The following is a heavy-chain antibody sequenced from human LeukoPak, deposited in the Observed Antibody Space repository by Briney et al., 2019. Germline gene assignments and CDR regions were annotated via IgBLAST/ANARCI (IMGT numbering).Heavy chain of an antibody. Sequence: GGSLRLSCAASGFTFSSYCMNWVRQAPGKGLEWVSSISSSSSYIYYADSVKGRFTISRDNAKNSLYLQMNSLRAEDTAVYYCARGKAPRDAFDIWGQGTMVTVSS. V-gene: IGHV3-21*01. CDR2: ISSSSSYI. CDR1: GFTFSSYC. CDR3: ARGKAPRDAFDI. J-gene: IGHJ3*02.